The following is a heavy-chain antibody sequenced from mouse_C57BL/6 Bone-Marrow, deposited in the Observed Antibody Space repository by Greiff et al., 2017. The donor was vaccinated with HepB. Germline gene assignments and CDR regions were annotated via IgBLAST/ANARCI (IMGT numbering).Heavy chain of an antibody. CDR2: ISYDGSN. V-gene: IGHV3-6*01. J-gene: IGHJ3*01. Sequence: EVKVEESGPGLVKPSQSLSLTCSVTGYSITSGYYWNWIRQFPGNKLEWMGYISYDGSNNYNPSLKNRISITRDTSKNQFFLKLNSVTTEDTATYYCARDRGYYYGSSSAWFAYWGQGTLVTVSA. CDR3: ARDRGYYYGSSSAWFAY. D-gene: IGHD1-1*01. CDR1: GYSITSGYY.